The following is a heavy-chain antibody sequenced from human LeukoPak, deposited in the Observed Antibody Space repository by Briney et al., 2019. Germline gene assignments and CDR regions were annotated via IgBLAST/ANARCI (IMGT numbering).Heavy chain of an antibody. V-gene: IGHV3-7*01. Sequence: PGGSLRLSCAASGFTFSSYWMGWVRQAPGKGLEWVASIKQDGSEKYYVDSMKGRFTISRDNAKNSLYLQMNSLRAEDTAVYYCARDTQWWELRGAFDIWGQGTMVTVSS. D-gene: IGHD1-26*01. CDR2: IKQDGSEK. CDR1: GFTFSSYW. J-gene: IGHJ3*02. CDR3: ARDTQWWELRGAFDI.